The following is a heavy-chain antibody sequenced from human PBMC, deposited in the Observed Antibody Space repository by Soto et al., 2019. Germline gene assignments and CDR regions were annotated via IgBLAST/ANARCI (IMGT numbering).Heavy chain of an antibody. V-gene: IGHV3-23*01. CDR2: ISGSGGST. CDR3: ARAILIATITYYGMDV. Sequence: GGSLRLSCAASGFTFSSYAMSWVRQAPGKGLEWVSAISGSGGSTYYADSVKGRFTISRDNSKNTLYLQMNSLRAEDTAVYYCARAILIATITYYGMDVWVQGTTVTLSS. D-gene: IGHD1-26*01. CDR1: GFTFSSYA. J-gene: IGHJ6*02.